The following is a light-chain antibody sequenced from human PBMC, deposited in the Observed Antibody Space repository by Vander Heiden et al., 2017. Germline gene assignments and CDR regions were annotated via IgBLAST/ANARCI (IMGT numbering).Light chain of an antibody. CDR1: QTVTENS. CDR3: QQYATSPFT. Sequence: TRSPGALSLSPGERATLSCRASQTVTENSLAWYQQKPGQAPRLLIFGASSRPTGVPDRFRGSGSGTDFTLTISRLESEDCAVYYCQQYATSPFTFGPGTRVDI. J-gene: IGKJ3*01. V-gene: IGKV3-20*01. CDR2: GAS.